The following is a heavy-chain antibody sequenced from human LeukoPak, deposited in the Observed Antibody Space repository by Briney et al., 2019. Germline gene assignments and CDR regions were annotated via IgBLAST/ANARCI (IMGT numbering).Heavy chain of an antibody. V-gene: IGHV3-23*01. Sequence: PGGSLRLSCAASGFTFSSYAMSWVRQAPGKGLEWVSAISGSGGSTYYADSVKGRFTISRDNSKNTLYLQMNSLRAEDTAVYYCAKGPPYSSSWYYYYMDVWGKGTTVTVSS. D-gene: IGHD6-13*01. CDR2: ISGSGGST. CDR3: AKGPPYSSSWYYYYMDV. J-gene: IGHJ6*03. CDR1: GFTFSSYA.